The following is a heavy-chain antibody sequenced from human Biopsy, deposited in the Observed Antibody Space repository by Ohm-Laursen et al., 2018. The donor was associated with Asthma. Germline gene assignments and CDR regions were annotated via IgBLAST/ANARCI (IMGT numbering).Heavy chain of an antibody. CDR3: ARKAGSCISRTCYSLDF. Sequence: SVKVSYKSLGGTFNTYVIGWVRQAPGQGLEWMGGINSVFGTTTYPQKFQDRVTITADDSTSTVYMELSSLRSEDTVVYYCARKAGSCISRTCYSLDFWGQGTLVTVSS. CDR1: GGTFNTYV. J-gene: IGHJ4*02. CDR2: INSVFGTT. D-gene: IGHD2-2*01. V-gene: IGHV1-69*13.